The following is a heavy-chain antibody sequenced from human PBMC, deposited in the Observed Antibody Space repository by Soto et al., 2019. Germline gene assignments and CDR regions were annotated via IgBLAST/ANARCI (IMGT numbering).Heavy chain of an antibody. CDR1: RGTFSTYA. CDR3: AQTLGSAVAGPGRFDL. D-gene: IGHD6-19*01. CDR2: TIPLFGTA. V-gene: IGHV1-69*13. J-gene: IGHJ2*01. Sequence: QVQLVQSGAEVKKPGSSVKVSCKASRGTFSTYAINWVRQAPGQGLEWMGGTIPLFGTANYAQKFQGRVMITADESTSTAYMDLSSLRSEDTAVYYCAQTLGSAVAGPGRFDLWGRGTLITLSS.